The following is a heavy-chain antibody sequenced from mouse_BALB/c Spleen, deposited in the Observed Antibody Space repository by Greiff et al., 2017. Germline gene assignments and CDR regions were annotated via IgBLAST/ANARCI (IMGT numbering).Heavy chain of an antibody. CDR3: ARGYCGSSHDYAMDY. CDR2: ICAGGST. D-gene: IGHD1-1*01. CDR1: GFSLTSYC. Sequence: VQLVESGPGLVAPSPCLYITCTVSGFSLTSYCVHWVRQRPGKGLEWLGVICAGGSTNDNSALLSSLSISKDNSKSHVFSKMNSLQTDDTAMYYCARGYCGSSHDYAMDYWGQGTSVTVSA. V-gene: IGHV2-9*02. J-gene: IGHJ4*01.